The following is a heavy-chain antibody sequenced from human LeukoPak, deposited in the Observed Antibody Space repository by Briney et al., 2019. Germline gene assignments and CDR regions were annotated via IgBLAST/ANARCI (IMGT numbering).Heavy chain of an antibody. CDR2: ISGSVVTA. CDR1: GFTFSSYA. CDR3: AKEGDTSVGNYFDY. Sequence: GGSLRLSCAASGFTFSSYAMNWVRQAPGKGLEWVSAISGSVVTAYYADSVQGRFTISRDNSKNTLYLQMNSLRAEDAAVYYCAKEGDTSVGNYFDYWGQGTLVTVSS. J-gene: IGHJ4*02. D-gene: IGHD3-22*01. V-gene: IGHV3-23*01.